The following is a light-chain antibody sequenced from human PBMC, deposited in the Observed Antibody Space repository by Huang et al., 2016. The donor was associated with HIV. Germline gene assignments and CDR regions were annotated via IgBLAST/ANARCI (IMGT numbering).Light chain of an antibody. Sequence: DIVMTQSPDSLAVSLGERASINCKSSQSVLYNSNNKNYLAWYQQKPGQPPKLIIYWASTRESGVPDRFSGSGSGTDFTLTISSLQAEDVAAYYCQQYYSTPPTFGPGTKVDIK. V-gene: IGKV4-1*01. CDR2: WAS. CDR3: QQYYSTPPT. CDR1: QSVLYNSNNKNY. J-gene: IGKJ3*01.